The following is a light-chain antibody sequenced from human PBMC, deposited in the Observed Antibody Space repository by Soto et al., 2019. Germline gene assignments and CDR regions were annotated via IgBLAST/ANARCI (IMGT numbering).Light chain of an antibody. Sequence: QSALTQPPSASGSPGQSVTISCTGTSSDVGGYNYVSWYQQYPGRAPKLMIYEVTKRPSGVPDRFSGSKSGNTASLTVSGLQAEDGAHYYCSSYAASNNFYFVFGGGTKLTVL. V-gene: IGLV2-8*01. J-gene: IGLJ3*02. CDR1: SSDVGGYNY. CDR3: SSYAASNNFYFV. CDR2: EVT.